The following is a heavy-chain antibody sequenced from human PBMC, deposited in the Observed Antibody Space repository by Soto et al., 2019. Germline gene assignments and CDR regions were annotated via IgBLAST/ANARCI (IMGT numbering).Heavy chain of an antibody. V-gene: IGHV3-30-3*01. CDR1: GFTFSSYA. J-gene: IGHJ6*02. CDR3: ARDYDFWSGYGMDV. CDR2: ISYDGSNK. D-gene: IGHD3-3*01. Sequence: GGSLRLSCAASGFTFSSYAMHWVRQAPGKGLEWVAVISYDGSNKYYADSAKGRFTISRDNSKNTLYLQMNSLRAEDTAVYYCARDYDFWSGYGMDVWGQGTTVTVSS.